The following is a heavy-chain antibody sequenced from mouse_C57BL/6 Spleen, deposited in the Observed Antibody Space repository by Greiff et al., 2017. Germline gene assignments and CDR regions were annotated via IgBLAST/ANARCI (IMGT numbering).Heavy chain of an antibody. Sequence: QVQLKQPGAELVRPGTSVKLSCKASGYTFTSYWMHWVKQRPGQGLEWIGVIDPSDSYTNYNQKFKGKATLTVDTSSSTAYMQLSSLTSEDPAVYYGARGGYDYGSSLYFDYWGQGTTLTVSS. V-gene: IGHV1-59*01. CDR2: IDPSDSYT. D-gene: IGHD1-1*01. CDR3: ARGGYDYGSSLYFDY. CDR1: GYTFTSYW. J-gene: IGHJ2*01.